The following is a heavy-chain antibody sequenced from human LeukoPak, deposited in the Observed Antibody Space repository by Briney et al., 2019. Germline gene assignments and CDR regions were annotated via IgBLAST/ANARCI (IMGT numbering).Heavy chain of an antibody. CDR2: IYYSGST. Sequence: SETLSLTCTVSGGSISSYYWSWIRQPPGKGLEWIGYIYYSGSTNYNPPLKSRVTISVDTSKNQFSLKLSSVTAADTAVYYCARVKAVAGTFWFDPWGQGTLVTVSS. CDR1: GGSISSYY. D-gene: IGHD6-19*01. J-gene: IGHJ5*02. CDR3: ARVKAVAGTFWFDP. V-gene: IGHV4-59*01.